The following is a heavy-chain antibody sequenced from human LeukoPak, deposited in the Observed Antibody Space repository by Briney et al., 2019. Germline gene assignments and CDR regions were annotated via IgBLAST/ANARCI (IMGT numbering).Heavy chain of an antibody. J-gene: IGHJ6*02. CDR3: ARGNRWYCSGGGCYLSYYGMDV. CDR1: GGSISSYY. V-gene: IGHV4-59*01. D-gene: IGHD2-15*01. Sequence: SETLSLTCTVSGGSISSYYWSWIRQPPGKGLEWIGYIYYSGSTNYNPSLKSRVTISVDTSKNQFSLKLSSVTAADTAVYYCARGNRWYCSGGGCYLSYYGMDVWGQGTTVTVSS. CDR2: IYYSGST.